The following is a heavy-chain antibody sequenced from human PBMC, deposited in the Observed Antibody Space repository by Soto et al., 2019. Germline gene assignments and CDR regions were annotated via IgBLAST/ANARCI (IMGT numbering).Heavy chain of an antibody. J-gene: IGHJ6*02. CDR2: IYYSGTT. V-gene: IGHV4-59*01. CDR3: ARDRYGLDV. CDR1: GGSISRYY. Sequence: SETLSLTCTVSGGSISRYYWSWVRQPPGKGLEWIGYIYYSGTTNYNPSIKSRVTMSVDTSKNHFSLKLSSVTAADTAVYYCARDRYGLDVWGQGTTVTVSS.